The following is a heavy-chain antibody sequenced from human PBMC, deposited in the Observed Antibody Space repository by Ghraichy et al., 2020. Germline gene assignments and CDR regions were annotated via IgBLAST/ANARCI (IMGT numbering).Heavy chain of an antibody. J-gene: IGHJ6*03. D-gene: IGHD1-7*01. V-gene: IGHV4-59*01. CDR3: ARDRGENYPRGSYYMDV. CDR1: GGSINLYH. CDR2: IHYSGST. Sequence: SETLSLTCTVSGGSINLYHWTWIRQPPGKELEWIGYIHYSGSTNYNPSLKSRVTISVDTSKNQFSLKLISVTAADAAVYYCARDRGENYPRGSYYMDVWGKGTTVTVSS.